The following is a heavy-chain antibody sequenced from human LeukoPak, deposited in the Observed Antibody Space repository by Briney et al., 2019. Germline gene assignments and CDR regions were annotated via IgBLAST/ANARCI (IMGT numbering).Heavy chain of an antibody. D-gene: IGHD6-19*01. V-gene: IGHV3-48*01. CDR2: ISGSSGII. Sequence: GGSLRLSCAASGFTFNTYTMNWVRQAPGKGLEWVSYISGSSGIIDYADSVRGRFTISRDNAKNSLYLQMNSLRAEDTAVYYCAKDWGRSGGWYFDCWGQRTLVTVSS. J-gene: IGHJ4*02. CDR1: GFTFNTYT. CDR3: AKDWGRSGGWYFDC.